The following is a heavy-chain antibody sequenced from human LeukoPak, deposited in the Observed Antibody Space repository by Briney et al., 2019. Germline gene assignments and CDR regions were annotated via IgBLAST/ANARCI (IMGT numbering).Heavy chain of an antibody. V-gene: IGHV3-74*01. CDR1: GFTFSRYW. CDR2: INPDESDT. J-gene: IGHJ6*03. CDR3: AKQESITIFGVVISDYYYYYMDV. D-gene: IGHD3-3*01. Sequence: GGSLRLSCAASGFTFSRYWMHWVRQVPGKGLVWVSRINPDESDTTSADSVKGRFTISRDNAKNTLFLQMNSLRAEDTAVYYCAKQESITIFGVVISDYYYYYMDVWGKGTTVTVSS.